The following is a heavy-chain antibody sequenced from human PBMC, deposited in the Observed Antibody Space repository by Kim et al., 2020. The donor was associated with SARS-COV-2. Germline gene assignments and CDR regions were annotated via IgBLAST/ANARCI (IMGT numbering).Heavy chain of an antibody. CDR1: GGSFSGYY. CDR3: ASDLWFGDATQPY. Sequence: SETLSLTCAVYGGSFSGYYWSWIRQPPGKGLEWIGEINHSGSTNYNPSLKSRVTISVDTSKNQFSLKLSSVTAADTAVYYCASDLWFGDATQPYWDQGTLVTVSS. V-gene: IGHV4-34*01. J-gene: IGHJ4*02. CDR2: INHSGST. D-gene: IGHD3-10*01.